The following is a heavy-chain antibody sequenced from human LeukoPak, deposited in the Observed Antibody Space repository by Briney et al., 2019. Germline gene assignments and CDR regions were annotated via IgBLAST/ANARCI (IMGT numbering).Heavy chain of an antibody. CDR3: ARVTANLFAGWFDP. Sequence: ASVKVSCKASGYTFTSYGISWVRQAPGQGLEWMGWISAYNGNTNYAQKLQGRVTMTTDTSTSTVYMELRSLRSDDTAVYYCARVTANLFAGWFDPWGQGTLVTVSS. CDR2: ISAYNGNT. V-gene: IGHV1-18*01. J-gene: IGHJ5*02. D-gene: IGHD3-16*01. CDR1: GYTFTSYG.